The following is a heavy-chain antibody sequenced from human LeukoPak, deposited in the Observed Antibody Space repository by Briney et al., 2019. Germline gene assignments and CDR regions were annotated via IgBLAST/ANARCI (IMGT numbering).Heavy chain of an antibody. CDR3: ARRYSSGRYYFDY. D-gene: IGHD6-19*01. V-gene: IGHV4-34*01. J-gene: IGHJ4*02. Sequence: SETLSLTCAVYGGSFSGYYWNLIRQPPGKGLEWIGKINHSGSTNYNPSLKSRVTISVDTSKNQFSLKLSSVTAADTAVYYCARRYSSGRYYFDYWGQGTLVTVSS. CDR1: GGSFSGYY. CDR2: INHSGST.